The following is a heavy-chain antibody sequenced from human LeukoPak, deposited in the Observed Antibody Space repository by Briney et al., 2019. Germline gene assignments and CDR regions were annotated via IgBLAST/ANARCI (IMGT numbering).Heavy chain of an antibody. Sequence: SETLSLTCAVYGGSFSGYYWSWIRQPPGKGLKWIGEINHSGSTNYNPSLKSRVTISVDTSKNQFSLKLSSVTAADTAVYYCARVALDYYDSSGYDYWGQGTLVTVSS. J-gene: IGHJ4*02. CDR1: GGSFSGYY. CDR3: ARVALDYYDSSGYDY. CDR2: INHSGST. D-gene: IGHD3-22*01. V-gene: IGHV4-34*01.